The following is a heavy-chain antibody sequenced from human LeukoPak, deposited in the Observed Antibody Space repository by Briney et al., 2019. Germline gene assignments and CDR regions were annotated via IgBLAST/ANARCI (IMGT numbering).Heavy chain of an antibody. V-gene: IGHV4-59*08. CDR2: IYYSGST. CDR3: ASHIGDLPFDAFDI. Sequence: SETLSLTCTVSGGSISSYYWSWIRQPPGKGLEWIGYIYYSGSTNYNPSLKSRVTISVDTSKNQFSLKLSSVTAADTAVYYCASHIGDLPFDAFDIWGQGTMVTVSS. CDR1: GGSISSYY. D-gene: IGHD3-16*01. J-gene: IGHJ3*02.